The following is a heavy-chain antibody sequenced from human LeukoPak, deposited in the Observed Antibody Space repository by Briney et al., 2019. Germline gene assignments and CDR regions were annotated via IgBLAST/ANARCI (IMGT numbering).Heavy chain of an antibody. CDR2: IKQDGSEK. CDR1: GFTFSSYW. V-gene: IGHV3-7*01. CDR3: ARDRCGDSSRGDAFDI. J-gene: IGHJ3*02. Sequence: GGSLRLSCAASGFTFSSYWMSWVRQAPGKGLEWVANIKQDGSEKYYVDSVKGRFTISRDNAKNSLYLQMNSLRAEDTAVYYCARDRCGDSSRGDAFDIWGQGTMVTVSS. D-gene: IGHD3-10*01.